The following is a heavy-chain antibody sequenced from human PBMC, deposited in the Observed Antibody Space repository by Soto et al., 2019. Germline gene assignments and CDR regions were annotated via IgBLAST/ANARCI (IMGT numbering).Heavy chain of an antibody. Sequence: PSETLSLTCTVSGGSISSGGYYWSWIHQHPGKGLEWIGYIYYSGSTYYNPSLKSRVTISVDTSKNQFSLKLSSVTAADTAVYYCARGSGVVERDYYYYYGMDVWGQGTSITVSS. CDR1: GGSISSGGYY. J-gene: IGHJ6*02. V-gene: IGHV4-31*03. D-gene: IGHD2-15*01. CDR2: IYYSGST. CDR3: ARGSGVVERDYYYYYGMDV.